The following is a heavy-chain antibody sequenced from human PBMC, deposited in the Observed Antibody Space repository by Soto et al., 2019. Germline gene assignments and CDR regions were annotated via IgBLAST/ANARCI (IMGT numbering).Heavy chain of an antibody. Sequence: GASVKVSCKASGYTFTSYGISWVRQAPGQGLEWMGWVSAYNGNTNYAQKLQGRVTMTTDTSTSTAYMELRSLRSDDTAVYYCARAYYDSSGSSFDYWGQGTLVTVSS. CDR3: ARAYYDSSGSSFDY. V-gene: IGHV1-18*04. D-gene: IGHD3-22*01. CDR1: GYTFTSYG. CDR2: VSAYNGNT. J-gene: IGHJ4*02.